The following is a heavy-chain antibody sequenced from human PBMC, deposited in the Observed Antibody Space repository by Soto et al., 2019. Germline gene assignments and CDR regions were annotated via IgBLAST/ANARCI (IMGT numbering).Heavy chain of an antibody. CDR1: GYTFTSYY. CDR3: ARDQYSSSSGVYYYYGMDV. Sequence: ASVKVSCMASGYTFTSYYMHLVRQAPGQGLEWMGIINPSGGSTSYAQKFQGRVTMTRDTSTSTVYMELSSLRSEDTAVYYCARDQYSSSSGVYYYYGMDVWGQGTTVTVSS. V-gene: IGHV1-46*01. CDR2: INPSGGST. J-gene: IGHJ6*02. D-gene: IGHD6-6*01.